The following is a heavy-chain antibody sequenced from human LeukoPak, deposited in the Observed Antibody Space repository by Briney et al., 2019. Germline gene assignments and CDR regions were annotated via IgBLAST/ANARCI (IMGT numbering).Heavy chain of an antibody. J-gene: IGHJ4*02. Sequence: PSETLSLTCAVYGGSFSGYYWSWIRQPPVKGLEWIGEINHSGSTNYNPSLKSRVTISVDTSKNQISLKLSSVTAADTAVYYCARGIAVAGTSGYYFDYWGQGTLVTVSS. V-gene: IGHV4-34*01. CDR1: GGSFSGYY. D-gene: IGHD6-19*01. CDR3: ARGIAVAGTSGYYFDY. CDR2: INHSGST.